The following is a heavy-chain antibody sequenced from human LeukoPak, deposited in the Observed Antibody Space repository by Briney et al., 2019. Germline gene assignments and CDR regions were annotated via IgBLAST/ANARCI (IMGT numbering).Heavy chain of an antibody. Sequence: GESLKISCKGSGYSFTSYWIGWVRQMPGKGLEWMGIIYPGDSDTRYSPSFQGQVTISADKSISTAYLQWSSLKASDTAMYYCARLRISGWYETYFDYWGQGTLVTVSS. CDR2: IYPGDSDT. CDR1: GYSFTSYW. J-gene: IGHJ4*02. D-gene: IGHD6-19*01. CDR3: ARLRISGWYETYFDY. V-gene: IGHV5-51*01.